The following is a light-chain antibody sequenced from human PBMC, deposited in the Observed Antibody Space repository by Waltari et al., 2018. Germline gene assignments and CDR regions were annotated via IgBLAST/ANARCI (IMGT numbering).Light chain of an antibody. V-gene: IGLV2-14*03. J-gene: IGLJ3*02. Sequence: QSALTQPASVSGSPGQSITISCIGTSSAVGRYNFVSWYPQHPGKAPKLIIYDVSNRPSGVSSRFSGSKSGNTASLTISGLQAEDEADYYCSSYTSSNTWVFGGGTKLTVL. CDR1: SSAVGRYNF. CDR2: DVS. CDR3: SSYTSSNTWV.